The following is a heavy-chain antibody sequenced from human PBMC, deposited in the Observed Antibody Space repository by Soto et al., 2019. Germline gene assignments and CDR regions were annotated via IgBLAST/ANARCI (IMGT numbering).Heavy chain of an antibody. V-gene: IGHV3-23*01. CDR1: GLTFSGHA. D-gene: IGHD4-17*01. CDR3: AKDLRDDYGDLDAFDI. CDR2: ISGSGGST. J-gene: IGHJ3*02. Sequence: GGPLRLCCAASGLTFSGHAMRWVRQAPVKGLEWVSAISGSGGSTYYADSVKGRFTISRDNSKHTLYLQMNSLRAEDTAVYYCAKDLRDDYGDLDAFDIWGQGTMVTVSS.